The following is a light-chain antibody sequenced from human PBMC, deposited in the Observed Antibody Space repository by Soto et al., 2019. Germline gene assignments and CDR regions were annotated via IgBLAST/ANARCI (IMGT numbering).Light chain of an antibody. CDR2: DVS. CDR1: SSDVGAYNF. J-gene: IGLJ1*01. CDR3: SSYTGSSTHV. V-gene: IGLV2-14*03. Sequence: QSALTQPASVSGSPGQSITISCTGTSSDVGAYNFVSWYQQHPGKVPKLMIFDVSSRPSGVSDRFSGSKSGNTASLTISGLQADDEGDYYCSSYTGSSTHVFGSGTKLTVL.